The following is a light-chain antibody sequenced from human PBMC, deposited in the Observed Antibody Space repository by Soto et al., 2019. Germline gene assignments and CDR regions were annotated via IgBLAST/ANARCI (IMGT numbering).Light chain of an antibody. CDR2: DVS. V-gene: IGLV2-11*01. CDR3: CSYAGSYTKV. CDR1: XSDVGGYNY. J-gene: IGLJ2*01. Sequence: QSVLTQPRSVSGSPGQSVTISCTGTXSDVGGYNYVSWYQQHPGKAPKLMIYDVSKRPSGVPDRFSGSKSGNTASLTISGLQAEDEADYYCCSYAGSYTKVFGGGTKLTVL.